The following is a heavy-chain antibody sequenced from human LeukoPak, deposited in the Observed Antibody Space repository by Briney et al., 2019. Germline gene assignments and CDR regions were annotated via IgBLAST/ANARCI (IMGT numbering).Heavy chain of an antibody. V-gene: IGHV3-23*01. CDR2: IITTVGYT. D-gene: IGHD5-24*01. Sequence: GGSLRLSWVGSGFSFSTYDMGWVRQTPGKVRGWASAIITTVGYTEHTDSVKGRFTISRDNSQNTLFLQMHSLRAEDTAVYYCAKKPATIKFPFDIWGQGTLVTVSP. CDR1: GFSFSTYD. J-gene: IGHJ4*02. CDR3: AKKPATIKFPFDI.